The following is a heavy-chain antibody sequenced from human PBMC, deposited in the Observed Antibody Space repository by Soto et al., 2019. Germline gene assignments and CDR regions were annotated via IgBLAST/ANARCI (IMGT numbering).Heavy chain of an antibody. Sequence: QVRLQHWGAGLLKPSETLSRTCAVYGGSLSGYSWSWIRQPPGRGLEWIGEINHSGSTNYNPSLTSRVTISVDTPKNQSSLNLTSVTAADTAVYYCAKGFGGRLYGPGSDAFDDWGQGILVTVSS. D-gene: IGHD3-10*01. V-gene: IGHV4-34*01. J-gene: IGHJ4*02. CDR2: INHSGST. CDR1: GGSLSGYS. CDR3: AKGFGGRLYGPGSDAFDD.